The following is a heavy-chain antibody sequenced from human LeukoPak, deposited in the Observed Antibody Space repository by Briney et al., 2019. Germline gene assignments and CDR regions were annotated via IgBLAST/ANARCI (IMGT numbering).Heavy chain of an antibody. CDR1: GFTFSSYS. D-gene: IGHD3-3*01. Sequence: GGSLRLSCAASGFTFSSYSLNWVRQASGKGLEWVSYISPSSTPMYYADSVKGRFTISRDNARNSLYLQMNSLSTEDTALYYCARDAASGNNWFDPWGQGTLVTVSS. V-gene: IGHV3-48*01. J-gene: IGHJ5*02. CDR2: ISPSSTPM. CDR3: ARDAASGNNWFDP.